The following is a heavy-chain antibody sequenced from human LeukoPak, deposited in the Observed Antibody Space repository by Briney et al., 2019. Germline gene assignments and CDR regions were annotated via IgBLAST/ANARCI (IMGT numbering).Heavy chain of an antibody. CDR2: INHSGST. J-gene: IGHJ4*02. Sequence: PSETLSLACAVYGGSFSGYYCGWIRQPPGKGLEWIGEINHSGSTNYNPSLKSRVTISVDTSKNQFSLKLSSVTAADTAVYYCARSTTYYYDSSGYYYSYPFDYWGQGTLVTVSS. CDR1: GGSFSGYY. D-gene: IGHD3-22*01. V-gene: IGHV4-34*01. CDR3: ARSTTYYYDSSGYYYSYPFDY.